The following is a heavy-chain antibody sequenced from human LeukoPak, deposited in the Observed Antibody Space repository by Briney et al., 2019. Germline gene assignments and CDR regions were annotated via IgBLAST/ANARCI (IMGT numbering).Heavy chain of an antibody. CDR3: ARTTKRYYFDY. CDR1: GASVSGSNYY. Sequence: PSETLSLTCAVSGASVSGSNYYWGWIRQPPGKGLEWIGSIYYSGSTYYNPSLKSRVTISVDTSKNQFSLKLSSVTAADTAVYYCARTTKRYYFDYWGQGTLVTVSS. J-gene: IGHJ4*02. V-gene: IGHV4-39*01. CDR2: IYYSGST. D-gene: IGHD1-1*01.